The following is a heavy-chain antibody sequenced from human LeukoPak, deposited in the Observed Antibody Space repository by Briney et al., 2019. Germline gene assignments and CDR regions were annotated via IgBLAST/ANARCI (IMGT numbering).Heavy chain of an antibody. Sequence: GGSLRLSCAASGFAFSSDAMTWVRQTPGKGLEWVSTIDISGDVTNYADSVKGRFTISRDNSKNTLYLQVNSLRVEDTAIYYCTKDVSNFIGASDAWGQGTMVTVSS. J-gene: IGHJ3*01. CDR3: TKDVSNFIGASDA. CDR2: IDISGDVT. D-gene: IGHD2-8*01. V-gene: IGHV3-23*01. CDR1: GFAFSSDA.